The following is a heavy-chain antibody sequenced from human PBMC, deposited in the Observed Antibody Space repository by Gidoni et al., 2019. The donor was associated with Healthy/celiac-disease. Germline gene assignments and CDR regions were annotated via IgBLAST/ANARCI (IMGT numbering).Heavy chain of an antibody. CDR1: GFTFSNAW. CDR3: TEEVYYDFWSGYDY. CDR2: IKSKTDGGTT. J-gene: IGHJ4*02. D-gene: IGHD3-3*01. Sequence: EVQLVESGGGLVKPGGSLRLSCAASGFTFSNAWMSWVRQAPGKGLEWVGRIKSKTDGGTTDYAAPVKGRFTISRDDSKNTLYLQMNSLKTEDTAVYYCTEEVYYDFWSGYDYWGQGTLVTVSS. V-gene: IGHV3-15*01.